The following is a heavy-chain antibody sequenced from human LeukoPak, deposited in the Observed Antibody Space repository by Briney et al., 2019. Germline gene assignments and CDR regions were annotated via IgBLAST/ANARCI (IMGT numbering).Heavy chain of an antibody. J-gene: IGHJ4*02. CDR1: TFTFSSYW. CDR3: ARVPAYCSGGSCYGLGFDY. CDR2: IKKDGSEK. D-gene: IGHD2-15*01. Sequence: GGSLRLSCAASTFTFSSYWMSWVRQAPGKGLEWVANIKKDGSEKYYVDSVKGRFTISRDNAKNSLYLQMNGLRAEDTAVYYCARVPAYCSGGSCYGLGFDYWGQGTLVTVSS. V-gene: IGHV3-7*01.